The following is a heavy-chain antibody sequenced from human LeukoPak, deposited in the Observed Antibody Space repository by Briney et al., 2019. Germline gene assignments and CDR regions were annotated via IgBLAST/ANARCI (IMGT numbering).Heavy chain of an antibody. CDR2: IYNTGNS. J-gene: IGHJ2*01. CDR1: GGSVSSDS. V-gene: IGHV4-59*08. Sequence: PSETLSLTCTVSGGSVSSDSWNWIRQSPGKGLEWIGYIYNTGNSNHNPSLKNRVTISFDKSKSQLSLVLTSVTAADTAIYYCARLGKMNLVQGVFWYFDLWDRGTLVTVSS. CDR3: ARLGKMNLVQGVFWYFDL. D-gene: IGHD3-10*01.